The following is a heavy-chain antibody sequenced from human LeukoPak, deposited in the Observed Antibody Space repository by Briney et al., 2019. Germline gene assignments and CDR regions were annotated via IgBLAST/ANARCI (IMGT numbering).Heavy chain of an antibody. J-gene: IGHJ4*02. Sequence: GGSLRLSCVTSGFIFSSYGIHWVRQAPGKGLEWVAWHFASNKYYAESVRGRFTMSRDNSKSTLYLQVDSLRVEDTAVYYCARDLCSTTSCFDYWGQGTLVSVSS. D-gene: IGHD2-2*01. CDR1: GFIFSSYG. CDR3: ARDLCSTTSCFDY. V-gene: IGHV3-33*01. CDR2: HFASNK.